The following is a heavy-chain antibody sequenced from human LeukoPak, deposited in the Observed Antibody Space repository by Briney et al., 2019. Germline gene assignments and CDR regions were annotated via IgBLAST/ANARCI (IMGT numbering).Heavy chain of an antibody. D-gene: IGHD3-3*01. Sequence: GGSLRLSCAASGFTFSSYWMSWVRQAPGKGLEWVANIKQDGSEKYYVDSVKGRFTISRDNAKSSLYLQMNSLRAEDTAVYYCARGYSDDFWSGYPTATWWFDPWGLGTLVIVSS. CDR2: IKQDGSEK. CDR1: GFTFSSYW. J-gene: IGHJ5*02. CDR3: ARGYSDDFWSGYPTATWWFDP. V-gene: IGHV3-7*03.